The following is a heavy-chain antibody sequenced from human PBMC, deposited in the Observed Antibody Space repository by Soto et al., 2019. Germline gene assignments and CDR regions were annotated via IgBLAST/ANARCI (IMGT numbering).Heavy chain of an antibody. D-gene: IGHD3-10*01. CDR3: TIYGSGNDY. J-gene: IGHJ4*02. CDR1: GFTFSGSA. Sequence: GGSLRLSCAASGFTFSGSAMHWVRQASGKGLEWVGRIRSKANSYATAYAASVKGRFTISRDDSKNTAYLQMNSLKTEDTAVYYCTIYGSGNDYWGQGTLVTVSS. V-gene: IGHV3-73*01. CDR2: IRSKANSYAT.